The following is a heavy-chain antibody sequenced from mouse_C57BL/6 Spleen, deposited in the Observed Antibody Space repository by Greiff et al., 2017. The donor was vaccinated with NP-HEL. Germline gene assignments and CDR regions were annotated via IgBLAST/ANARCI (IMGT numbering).Heavy chain of an antibody. J-gene: IGHJ4*01. CDR2: IYPGDGDT. CDR3: ARPSFYYGNYDYAMDY. D-gene: IGHD2-1*01. Sequence: QVQLQQSGPELVKPGASVKISCKASGYAFSSSWMNWVKQRPGKGLEWIGRIYPGDGDTNYNGKFKGKATLTADKSSSTAYMQLSSLTSEDSAVYFCARPSFYYGNYDYAMDYWGQGTSVTVSS. V-gene: IGHV1-82*01. CDR1: GYAFSSSW.